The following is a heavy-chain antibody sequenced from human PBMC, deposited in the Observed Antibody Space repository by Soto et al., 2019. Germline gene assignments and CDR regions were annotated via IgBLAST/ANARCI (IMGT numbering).Heavy chain of an antibody. CDR1: GGTFSSYA. CDR3: AREGEHYDSSGYYYLRYFDY. Sequence: VASVKVSCKASGGTFSSYAISCVRQAPGQGLEWMGGIIPIFGTANYAQKFQGRVTITADESTSTAYMELSSLRSEDTAVYYCAREGEHYDSSGYYYLRYFDYWGQGTLVTVSS. J-gene: IGHJ4*02. CDR2: IIPIFGTA. D-gene: IGHD3-22*01. V-gene: IGHV1-69*13.